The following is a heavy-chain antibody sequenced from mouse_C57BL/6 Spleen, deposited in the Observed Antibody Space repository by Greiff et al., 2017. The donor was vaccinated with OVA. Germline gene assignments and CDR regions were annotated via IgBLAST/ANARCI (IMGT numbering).Heavy chain of an antibody. Sequence: VKLVESGAELVKPGASVKISCKASGYAFSSYWMNWVKQRPGKGLEWIGQIYPGDGDTNYNGKFKGKATLTADKSSSTAYMQLSSLTSEDSAVYFCAREGNYYAMDYWGQGTSVTVSS. CDR1: GYAFSSYW. D-gene: IGHD2-14*01. CDR3: AREGNYYAMDY. V-gene: IGHV1-80*01. J-gene: IGHJ4*01. CDR2: IYPGDGDT.